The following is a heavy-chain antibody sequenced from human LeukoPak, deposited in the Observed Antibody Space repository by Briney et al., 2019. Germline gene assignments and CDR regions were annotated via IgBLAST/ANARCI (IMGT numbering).Heavy chain of an antibody. J-gene: IGHJ4*02. V-gene: IGHV4-39*01. Sequence: PSETLSLTCTVPGDSIRSSSYYWGWIRQPPGKGLEWIGSIYYSGSTYYNPSLKSRVTISVDTSKNQFSLKLSSVTAADTAVYYCARHVSGELTPDYWGQGTLVTVSS. CDR2: IYYSGST. CDR1: GDSIRSSSYY. D-gene: IGHD1-26*01. CDR3: ARHVSGELTPDY.